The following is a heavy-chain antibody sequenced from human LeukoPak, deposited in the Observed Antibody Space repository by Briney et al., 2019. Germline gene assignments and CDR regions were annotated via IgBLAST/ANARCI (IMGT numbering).Heavy chain of an antibody. CDR1: GFILSSYN. D-gene: IGHD6-19*01. CDR3: ASGVHMAVSGAHFDY. J-gene: IGHJ4*02. Sequence: GGSLRLSWTASGFILSSYNMIWVRQAPGEGLEWVSYISSSSSTKYYVDSVKGRFTISRDNAKNSLYLQMNSLRDEDTAVYYCASGVHMAVSGAHFDYWGQGTLVTVSS. CDR2: ISSSSSTK. V-gene: IGHV3-48*02.